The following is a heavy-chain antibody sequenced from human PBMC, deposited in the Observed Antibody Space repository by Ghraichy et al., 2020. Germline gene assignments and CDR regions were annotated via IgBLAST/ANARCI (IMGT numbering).Heavy chain of an antibody. CDR2: INHSGST. CDR3: AREKARSRAKVRYYYGMDV. D-gene: IGHD6-13*01. V-gene: IGHV4-34*01. CDR1: GGSFSGYY. Sequence: SQTLSLTCAVYGGSFSGYYWSWIRQPPGKGLEWIGEINHSGSTNYNPSLKSRVTISVDTSKNQFSLKLSSVTAADTAVYYCAREKARSRAKVRYYYGMDVWGQGTTVTVSS. J-gene: IGHJ6*02.